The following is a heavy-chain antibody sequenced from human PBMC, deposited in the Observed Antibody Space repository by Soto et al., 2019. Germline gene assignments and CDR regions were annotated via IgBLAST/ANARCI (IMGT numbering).Heavy chain of an antibody. CDR1: GFSLSTSGVG. CDR3: AHNEGHYEILTGYLGHAFDI. J-gene: IGHJ3*02. V-gene: IGHV2-5*02. CDR2: IYWDDDK. D-gene: IGHD3-9*01. Sequence: QITLKESGPTLVKPTQTLTLTCTFSGFSLSTSGVGVGWIRQPPGKALEWLALIYWDDDKRYSQSLKSRLTITKDTSKNRVVLTMTNMDPVDTATYYCAHNEGHYEILTGYLGHAFDIWGQGTMVTVSS.